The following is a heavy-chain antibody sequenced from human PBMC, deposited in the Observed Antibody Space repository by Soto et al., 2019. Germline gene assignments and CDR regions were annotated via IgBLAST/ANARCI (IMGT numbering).Heavy chain of an antibody. J-gene: IGHJ4*02. CDR1: GGSISSYY. V-gene: IGHV4-59*01. CDR2: IYYSGST. Sequence: SETLSLTCTVSGGSISSYYWSWIRQPPGKGLEWIGYIYYSGSTNYNPSLKSRVTISVDTSKNQFSLKLSSVTAADTAVYYCARVDRCRGGSCFKAYFDYWGQGTLVTVSS. D-gene: IGHD2-15*01. CDR3: ARVDRCRGGSCFKAYFDY.